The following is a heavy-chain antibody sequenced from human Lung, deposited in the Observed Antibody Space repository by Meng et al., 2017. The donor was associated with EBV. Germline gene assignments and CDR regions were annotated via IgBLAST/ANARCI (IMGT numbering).Heavy chain of an antibody. CDR2: IYYSGST. V-gene: IGHV4-30-4*01. Sequence: HVELQESAPGLVQPSQTLSLTCTFSGGSISSGDYYWSWIRQPPGKGLEWIGYIYYSGSTYSNASLKSRVTISIDRSKNQFSLKLSSVTAADTAVYYCARDRKHYGERGWFDPWGQGTLVTVSS. J-gene: IGHJ5*02. CDR1: GGSISSGDYY. D-gene: IGHD4-17*01. CDR3: ARDRKHYGERGWFDP.